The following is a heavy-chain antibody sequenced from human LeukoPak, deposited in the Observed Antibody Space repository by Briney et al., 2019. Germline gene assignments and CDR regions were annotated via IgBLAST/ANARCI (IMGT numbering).Heavy chain of an antibody. CDR1: GYTFTGYY. D-gene: IGHD4-23*01. V-gene: IGHV1-2*02. CDR3: ARHPGKVTNDWYFDL. J-gene: IGHJ2*01. CDR2: INPNSGGT. Sequence: ASVKVSCKASGYTFTGYYMRWVRLAPGQGLEWMGWINPNSGGTNYAQKFQGRVTMTRDTSITTAYMELSRLSSDDTAVYYCARHPGKVTNDWYFDLWGRGTLVTVSS.